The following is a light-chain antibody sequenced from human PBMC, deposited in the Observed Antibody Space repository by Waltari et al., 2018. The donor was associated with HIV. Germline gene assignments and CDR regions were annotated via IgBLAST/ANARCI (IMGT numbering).Light chain of an antibody. CDR2: LEGGGSY. CDR3: ETWDSSTWV. CDR1: SGHSSNI. V-gene: IGLV4-60*02. J-gene: IGLJ3*02. Sequence: QPVLTQSSSASASLGSSVKLTCTLTSGHSSNIVAWHQQQPGKAPRSLMKLEGGGSYTKGSGVPDRFSGSSSGADRYLTISNLQFEDEADYYGETWDSSTWVFGGGTKLTVL.